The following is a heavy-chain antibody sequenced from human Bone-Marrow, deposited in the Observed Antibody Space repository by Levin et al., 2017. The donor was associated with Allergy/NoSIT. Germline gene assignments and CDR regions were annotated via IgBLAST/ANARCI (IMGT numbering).Heavy chain of an antibody. J-gene: IGHJ4*02. CDR3: ARENYYESNGYPPGIFDY. Sequence: PGGSLRLSCDASGFIFDGYGMSWVRQVPGKGLEWVSSINWNGGNIGYADSVKGPFTISRDNTKNSLYLEMNSLRVDDTAVYYCARENYYESNGYPPGIFDYWGRGTLVTVSS. V-gene: IGHV3-20*04. D-gene: IGHD3-22*01. CDR2: INWNGGNI. CDR1: GFIFDGYG.